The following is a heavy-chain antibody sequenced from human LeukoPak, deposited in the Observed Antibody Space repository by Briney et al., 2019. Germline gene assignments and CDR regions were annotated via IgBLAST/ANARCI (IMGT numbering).Heavy chain of an antibody. CDR2: MYYSGST. CDR1: GGSISTYY. CDR3: ARHAYYYDRSGSYEAFDI. Sequence: SETLSLTCTVSGGSISTYYWSWIRQPPGKGLELIGSMYYSGSTNYKPSLKSRVTISVGTSKNQFSLKLSSLTAADTAVYYCARHAYYYDRSGSYEAFDIWGQGTMVTVSS. V-gene: IGHV4-59*08. J-gene: IGHJ3*02. D-gene: IGHD3-22*01.